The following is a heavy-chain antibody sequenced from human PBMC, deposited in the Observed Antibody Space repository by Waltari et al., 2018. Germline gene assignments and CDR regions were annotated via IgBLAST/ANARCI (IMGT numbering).Heavy chain of an antibody. V-gene: IGHV1-69*08. J-gene: IGHJ6*02. CDR1: GGTFSSYA. CDR3: ARDDPQLRGSGGYGYYYYYYGMDV. CDR2: IIPIFGTA. Sequence: QVQLVQSGAEVKKPGSSVKVSCKASGGTFSSYAISWVRQAPGQGLEWMGRIIPIFGTANDAQKFQGRVTITSDKSTSTAYMELSSLRSEDTAVDYCARDDPQLRGSGGYGYYYYYYGMDVWGQGTTVTVSS. D-gene: IGHD3-10*01.